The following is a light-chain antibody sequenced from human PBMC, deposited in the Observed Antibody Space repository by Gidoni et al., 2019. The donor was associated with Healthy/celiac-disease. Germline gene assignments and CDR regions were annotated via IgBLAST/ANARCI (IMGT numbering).Light chain of an antibody. J-gene: IGKJ1*01. CDR3: QQYGSSRGT. CDR1: QSVRSSY. V-gene: IGKV3-20*01. Sequence: VLTHSHGTLSLSPGVSTTLSCSASQSVRSSYLAWDQQKPGQAPRLLIYGASSRATGIPDRFIGSGSGTDFTLTISRLEPEDFAVYYCQQYGSSRGTFGQGTKVEIK. CDR2: GAS.